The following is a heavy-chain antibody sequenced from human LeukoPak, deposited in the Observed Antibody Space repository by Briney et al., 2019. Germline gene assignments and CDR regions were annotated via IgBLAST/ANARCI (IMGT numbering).Heavy chain of an antibody. J-gene: IGHJ4*02. D-gene: IGHD6-13*01. Sequence: GESLKISCKGSGYSFTTYWSGWVRQMPGKGLERMGSIYPGDSDTRYSPSFQGQVTISDDKSISTAYLQWSSLKASDTAMYYCARRCSSSWCLDYWGQGTLVTVSS. CDR2: IYPGDSDT. CDR3: ARRCSSSWCLDY. V-gene: IGHV5-51*01. CDR1: GYSFTTYW.